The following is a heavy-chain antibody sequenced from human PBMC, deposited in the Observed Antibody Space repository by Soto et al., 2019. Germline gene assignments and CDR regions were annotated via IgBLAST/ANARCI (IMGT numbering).Heavy chain of an antibody. J-gene: IGHJ4*02. CDR3: ARAPVDCSGGSCYYFDY. CDR2: IIPIFGTA. CDR1: GGTFSSYA. V-gene: IGHV1-69*13. Sequence: SVKVSCKGSGGTFSSYAISWVRQAPGQGLEWMGGIIPIFGTANYAQKFQGRVTITADESTSTAYMELSSLRSEDTAVYHCARAPVDCSGGSCYYFDYWGQGTLVTVSS. D-gene: IGHD2-15*01.